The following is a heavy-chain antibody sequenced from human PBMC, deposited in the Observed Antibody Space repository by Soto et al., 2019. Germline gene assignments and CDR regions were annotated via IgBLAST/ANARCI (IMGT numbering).Heavy chain of an antibody. CDR1: GGSISSYH. CDR3: ANFQTMVRGVHRGNWFDP. CDR2: ILKTGST. J-gene: IGHJ5*02. Sequence: SETLSLTCTVSGGSISSYHWSWIRQSPGKGLEWIGYILKTGSTEYNPSLKSRVTISLDTSKNQFSLNVSSMTAADTAVYYCANFQTMVRGVHRGNWFDPWGQGTQVTVSS. V-gene: IGHV4-4*08. D-gene: IGHD3-10*01.